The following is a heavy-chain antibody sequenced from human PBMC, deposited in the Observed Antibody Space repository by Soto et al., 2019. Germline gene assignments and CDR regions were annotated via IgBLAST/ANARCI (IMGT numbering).Heavy chain of an antibody. Sequence: EVQLVESGGGLVQPGGSLRLSCAASGFTYSSYWMYWVRQPPGKGLVWVSRTNSDGSDTSYADSVKGRFTISRDNAKNTLYLQMNSLRAEDTAVYYCARDRGWSLFDYWGQGTLVTVSS. CDR1: GFTYSSYW. CDR3: ARDRGWSLFDY. D-gene: IGHD6-19*01. J-gene: IGHJ4*02. CDR2: TNSDGSDT. V-gene: IGHV3-74*01.